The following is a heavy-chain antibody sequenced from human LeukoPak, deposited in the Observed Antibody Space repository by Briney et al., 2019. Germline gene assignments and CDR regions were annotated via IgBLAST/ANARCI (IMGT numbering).Heavy chain of an antibody. CDR2: IWYGGSNK. D-gene: IGHD1-26*01. J-gene: IGHJ4*02. Sequence: QTGGSLRLSCAASGFTFSSYGMHRVRQAPGKGLEWVAVIWYGGSNKYYADSVKGRFTISRDNSKNTLYLQMNSLRAEDTAVYYCATRPDLYSGIYGGGYWGQGTLVTVSS. CDR1: GFTFSSYG. V-gene: IGHV3-33*08. CDR3: ATRPDLYSGIYGGGY.